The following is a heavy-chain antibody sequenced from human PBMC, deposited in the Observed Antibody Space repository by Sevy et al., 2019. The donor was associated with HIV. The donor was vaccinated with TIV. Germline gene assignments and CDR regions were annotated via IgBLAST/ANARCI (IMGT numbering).Heavy chain of an antibody. CDR1: GFTFSRSI. CDR2: ISGTGSTI. V-gene: IGHV3-48*02. Sequence: GGSLRLSCAASGFTFSRSIINWVRQAPGKGLEWVSSISGTGSTIYYADSVKGRFTISRDNAKNSLYLQMHSLRDEDTAVYYCARSDYGDYVGWFDTWGQGTLVTVSS. CDR3: ARSDYGDYVGWFDT. J-gene: IGHJ5*02. D-gene: IGHD4-17*01.